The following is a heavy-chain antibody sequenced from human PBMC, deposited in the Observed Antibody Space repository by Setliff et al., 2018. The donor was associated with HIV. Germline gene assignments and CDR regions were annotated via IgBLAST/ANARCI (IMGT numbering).Heavy chain of an antibody. CDR1: GGSISSSSYY. D-gene: IGHD6-19*01. V-gene: IGHV4-39*07. Sequence: PSETLSLTCTVSGGSISSSSYYWGWIRQPPGKGLEWIGSSYYSGSTDHNPSLKRRVSISLDTSKNQFSLRLNSATAADTAVYYCARDTENVFISGHRYFDYWGPGTLVTVSS. CDR3: ARDTENVFISGHRYFDY. J-gene: IGHJ4*02. CDR2: SYYSGST.